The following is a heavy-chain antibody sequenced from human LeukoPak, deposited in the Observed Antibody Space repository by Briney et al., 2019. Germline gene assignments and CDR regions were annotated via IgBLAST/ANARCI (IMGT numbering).Heavy chain of an antibody. CDR1: GFTFSSYS. J-gene: IGHJ4*02. CDR2: ISSSSSYI. CDR3: ARGRVGATTFLFDY. D-gene: IGHD1-26*01. Sequence: PGGSLRLSCAASGFTFSSYSMNWVRQAPGKGLEWVSSISSSSSYIYYADSVKGRFTISRDNAKNSLYLQMNSLRAEDTAVYYCARGRVGATTFLFDYWGQGTLVTVSS. V-gene: IGHV3-21*01.